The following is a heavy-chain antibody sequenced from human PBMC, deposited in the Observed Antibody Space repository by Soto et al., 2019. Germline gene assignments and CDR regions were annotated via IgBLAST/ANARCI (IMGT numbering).Heavy chain of an antibody. J-gene: IGHJ3*02. Sequence: QVQLVESGGGVVQPGRSLRLSCAASGFTFSSYGMHWVRQAPGKGLEWVAVIWYDGSNKYYVDSVKGRFTISRDNSKNTLYLQMNSLRAEDTAVYYCESEGDYYYDSSDFGAFDIWGQGTMVTVSS. CDR3: ESEGDYYYDSSDFGAFDI. CDR2: IWYDGSNK. CDR1: GFTFSSYG. V-gene: IGHV3-33*01. D-gene: IGHD3-22*01.